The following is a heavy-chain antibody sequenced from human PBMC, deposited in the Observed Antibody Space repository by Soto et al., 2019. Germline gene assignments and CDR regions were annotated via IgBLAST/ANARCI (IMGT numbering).Heavy chain of an antibody. V-gene: IGHV4-31*03. Sequence: QVQLQESGPGLVKPSQTLSLTCTVSGGSISSGGYYWSWIRQHPGKGLEWIGYIYYSGSTYYNPSLKSRVTLSVDTSKNLFSLKLSSVTAADTAVYYCARDRSSIAAAGSFDYWGQGTLVTVSS. D-gene: IGHD6-13*01. J-gene: IGHJ4*02. CDR1: GGSISSGGYY. CDR2: IYYSGST. CDR3: ARDRSSIAAAGSFDY.